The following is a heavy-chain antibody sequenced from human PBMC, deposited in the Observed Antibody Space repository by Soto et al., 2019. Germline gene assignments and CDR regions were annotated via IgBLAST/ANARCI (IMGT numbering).Heavy chain of an antibody. D-gene: IGHD6-19*01. CDR1: GFTFSSFA. CDR3: ARPDSSGWYDAFDI. CDR2: ISGSGDGT. J-gene: IGHJ3*02. Sequence: PGGSLRLSCAASGFTFSSFALSWVRQAPGKGLEWVSAISGSGDGTDYADSVKGRFTISRDNSKNTLYLQMNSLRAEDTAVYYCARPDSSGWYDAFDIWGQGTMVTVSS. V-gene: IGHV3-23*01.